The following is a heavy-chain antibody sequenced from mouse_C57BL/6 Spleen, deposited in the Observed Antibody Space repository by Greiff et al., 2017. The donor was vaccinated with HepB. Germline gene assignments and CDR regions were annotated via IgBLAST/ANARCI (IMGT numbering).Heavy chain of an antibody. CDR2: IDPSDSYT. D-gene: IGHD3-2*02. CDR3: ARRIDSSGYVY. V-gene: IGHV1-50*01. J-gene: IGHJ3*01. Sequence: QVQLQQPGAELVKPGASVKLSCKASGYTFTSYWMQWVKQRPGQGLEWIGEIDPSDSYTNYNQKFKGKATLTVDTSSSTAYMQLSSLTSEDSAVYYCARRIDSSGYVYWGQGTLVTVSA. CDR1: GYTFTSYW.